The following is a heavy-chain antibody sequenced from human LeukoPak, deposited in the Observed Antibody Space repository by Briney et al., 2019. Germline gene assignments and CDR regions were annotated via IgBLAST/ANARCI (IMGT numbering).Heavy chain of an antibody. CDR2: ISGSGGST. V-gene: IGHV3-23*01. CDR1: GGSISNGGYY. D-gene: IGHD3-22*01. CDR3: AKGGYYSN. J-gene: IGHJ4*02. Sequence: ETLSLTCTVSGGSISNGGYYWSWLRQHPGTGLEWVSAISGSGGSTYYADSVKGRFTISRDNSKNTLYLQMNSLRAEDTAVYYCAKGGYYSNWGQGTLVTVSS.